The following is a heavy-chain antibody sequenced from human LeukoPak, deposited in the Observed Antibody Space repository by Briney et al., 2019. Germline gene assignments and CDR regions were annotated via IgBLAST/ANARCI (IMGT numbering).Heavy chain of an antibody. CDR3: ARDKVYGGNPGGY. V-gene: IGHV1-2*02. CDR2: INPNSGGT. CDR1: GYTFTGYY. J-gene: IGHJ4*02. Sequence: ASVKVSCKASGYTFTGYYMHWVRQAPGQGLEWMGWINPNSGGTNYAQKFQGRITMTRDTSISTAYMELSRLRSDDTAVYYCARDKVYGGNPGGYWGQGTLVTVSS. D-gene: IGHD4-23*01.